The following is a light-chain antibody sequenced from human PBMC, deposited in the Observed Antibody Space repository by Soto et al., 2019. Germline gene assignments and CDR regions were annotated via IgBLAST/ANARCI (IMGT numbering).Light chain of an antibody. CDR2: YDS. Sequence: SYELTQPPSVSVAPGKTARITCGGNDIGSKSVHWYRQKPGQAPVVVIYYDSDRPSGIPERISGSNSGNTATLTISRVEAGDEADYYCQVWDSSNDQVGFGGGTKLTVL. CDR1: DIGSKS. CDR3: QVWDSSNDQVG. J-gene: IGLJ2*01. V-gene: IGLV3-21*04.